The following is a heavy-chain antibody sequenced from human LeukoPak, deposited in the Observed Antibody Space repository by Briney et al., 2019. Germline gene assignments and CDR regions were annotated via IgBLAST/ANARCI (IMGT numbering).Heavy chain of an antibody. CDR2: ISYSGST. CDR1: GGSISRNY. Sequence: PSETLSLTCTVSGGSISRNYWSWIRQPPGKGLEWIGDISYSGSTNYNPSLKSRVTISIDTSKNQFSLKLSSVTAADTAVYYCARVGRGDYVWGSYSFDYWGQGTLVTVSS. D-gene: IGHD3-16*01. CDR3: ARVGRGDYVWGSYSFDY. V-gene: IGHV4-59*01. J-gene: IGHJ4*02.